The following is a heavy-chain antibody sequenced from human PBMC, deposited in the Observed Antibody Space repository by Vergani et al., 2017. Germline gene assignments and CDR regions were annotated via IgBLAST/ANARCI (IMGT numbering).Heavy chain of an antibody. Sequence: QVQLVQSGAEVKKPGASVKVSCKASGYTFTSYGISWVRQAPGQGLEWMGWISAYNGNTNYAQKLQGRVTMTTDTSTSTAYMELRSLRSDDTAVYYCAGGVDIVVVPAAIASTYYYYYMDVWGKGTTVTVSS. CDR1: GYTFTSYG. V-gene: IGHV1-18*01. D-gene: IGHD2-2*02. J-gene: IGHJ6*03. CDR3: AGGVDIVVVPAAIASTYYYYYMDV. CDR2: ISAYNGNT.